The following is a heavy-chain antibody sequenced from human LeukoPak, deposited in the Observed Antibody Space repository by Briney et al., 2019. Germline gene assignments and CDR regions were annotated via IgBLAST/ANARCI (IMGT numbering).Heavy chain of an antibody. CDR1: GFTFSSYA. D-gene: IGHD1-26*01. CDR2: IGGSGGST. Sequence: GGSLRLSCAASGFTFSSYAMSWVRQAPGKGLEWVSAIGGSGGSTYYADSVKGRFTISRDNSKNTLYLQMNSLRAEDTAVYYCAKDDARWEGYYFDYWGQGTLVTVSS. J-gene: IGHJ4*02. CDR3: AKDDARWEGYYFDY. V-gene: IGHV3-23*01.